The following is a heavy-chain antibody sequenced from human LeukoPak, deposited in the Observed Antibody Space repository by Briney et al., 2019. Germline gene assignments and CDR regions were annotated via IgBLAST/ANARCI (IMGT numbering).Heavy chain of an antibody. J-gene: IGHJ6*02. V-gene: IGHV3-23*01. Sequence: GGSLGLSCAASGFTFSSYAMSWARQAPGRGLEWVSGIGGSGDGTSCADSVKGRFTISRDNSKNMLYLQMNSLRVEDTAVYYCAKDWGVWGQGTTVTVS. CDR3: AKDWGV. D-gene: IGHD3-16*01. CDR1: GFTFSSYA. CDR2: IGGSGDGT.